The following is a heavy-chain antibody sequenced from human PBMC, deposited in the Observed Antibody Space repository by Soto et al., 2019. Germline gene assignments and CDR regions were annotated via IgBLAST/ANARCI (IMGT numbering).Heavy chain of an antibody. Sequence: SETLSLTCTVSGGTISIYYWSLIRQPAGKGLEWIGRIYTSGSTNYNPSLKSRVTMSVDTSKNQFSLKLSSVTAADTAVYYCARAGTDGWFDPWGQGTLVTVSS. CDR2: IYTSGST. D-gene: IGHD1-26*01. J-gene: IGHJ5*02. CDR3: ARAGTDGWFDP. CDR1: GGTISIYY. V-gene: IGHV4-4*07.